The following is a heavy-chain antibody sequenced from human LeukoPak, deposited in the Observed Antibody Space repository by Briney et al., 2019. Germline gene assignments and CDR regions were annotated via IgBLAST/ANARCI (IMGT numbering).Heavy chain of an antibody. D-gene: IGHD6-19*01. V-gene: IGHV3-7*04. CDR3: AREDIAVAGTRGYYFDY. Sequence: SVKGRFTISRDNAKNSLYLQMNSLRAEDTAVYYCAREDIAVAGTRGYYFDYWGQGTLVTVSS. J-gene: IGHJ4*02.